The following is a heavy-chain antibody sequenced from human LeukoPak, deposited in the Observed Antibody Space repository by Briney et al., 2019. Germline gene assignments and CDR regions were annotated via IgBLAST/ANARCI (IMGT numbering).Heavy chain of an antibody. CDR1: GGSISSSSYF. CDR3: ARTRRDDYYMDA. Sequence: PSETLSLTCTVSGGSISSSSYFWGWIRQPPGKGLEWIGNIYYSGSSYYNPSLKSRVTISVDTSKNQFSLKLSSVTAADTAVYYCARTRRDDYYMDAWGKGATVTVSS. CDR2: IYYSGSS. V-gene: IGHV4-39*07. J-gene: IGHJ6*03.